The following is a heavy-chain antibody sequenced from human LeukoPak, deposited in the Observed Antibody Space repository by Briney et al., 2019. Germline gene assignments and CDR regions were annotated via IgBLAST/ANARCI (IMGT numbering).Heavy chain of an antibody. CDR3: AREIIWSSNMRPFDY. CDR2: IYYSGST. J-gene: IGHJ4*02. Sequence: SETLSLTCTVSGGSVSSGSYYWSWIRQPPGKGLEWIGYIYYSGSTNYNPSLKSRVTISVDTSKNQFSLKLSSVTAADTAVYFCAREIIWSSNMRPFDYWGQGTLVTVSS. D-gene: IGHD2-2*01. V-gene: IGHV4-61*01. CDR1: GGSVSSGSYY.